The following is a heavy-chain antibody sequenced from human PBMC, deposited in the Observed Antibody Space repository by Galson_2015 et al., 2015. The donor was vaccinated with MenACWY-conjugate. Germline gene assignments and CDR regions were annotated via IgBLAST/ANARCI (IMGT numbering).Heavy chain of an antibody. J-gene: IGHJ6*02. CDR1: GGSISSYY. V-gene: IGHV4-59*01. Sequence: ATLSLTCTISGGSISSYYWSWIRQPPGKGLEWIGYIYYSGSTNYNPSLKSRVTISVDTSKNQFSLKLSSVTAADTAVYYCARDRVIYDSSGYSQTYGMDVWGQGTTVTVSS. CDR3: ARDRVIYDSSGYSQTYGMDV. CDR2: IYYSGST. D-gene: IGHD3-22*01.